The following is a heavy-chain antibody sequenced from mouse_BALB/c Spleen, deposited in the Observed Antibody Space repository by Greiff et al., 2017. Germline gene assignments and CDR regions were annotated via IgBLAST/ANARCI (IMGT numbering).Heavy chain of an antibody. CDR3: ARPNWDGYFDY. Sequence: EVQLVESGGGLVQPGGSLKLSCAASGFTFSSYTMSWVRQTPEKRLEWVAYISNGGGSTYYPDTVKGRFTISRDNAKNTLYLQMSSLKAEDTAMYYCARPNWDGYFDYGGQGTTLTVSS. CDR2: ISNGGGST. D-gene: IGHD4-1*01. V-gene: IGHV5-12-2*01. J-gene: IGHJ2*01. CDR1: GFTFSSYT.